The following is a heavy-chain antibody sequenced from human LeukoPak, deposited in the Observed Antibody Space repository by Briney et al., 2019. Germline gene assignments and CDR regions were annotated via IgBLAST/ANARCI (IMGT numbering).Heavy chain of an antibody. D-gene: IGHD3-10*01. Sequence: ASVKVSCKASGYTFTSYAMHWVRQAPGQRLEWMGWINAGNGNTRYSQKFQGRVTITRDTSASTAYMELSSLRSEDTAVYYCARARAGGLCDYWGQGTLVTVSS. CDR2: INAGNGNT. J-gene: IGHJ4*02. CDR3: ARARAGGLCDY. CDR1: GYTFTSYA. V-gene: IGHV1-3*01.